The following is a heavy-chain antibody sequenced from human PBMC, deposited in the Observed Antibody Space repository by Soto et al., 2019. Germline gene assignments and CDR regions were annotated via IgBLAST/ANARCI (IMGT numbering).Heavy chain of an antibody. CDR1: GFTFSSYA. Sequence: PGGSLRLSCAASGFTFSSYAMHWVRQAPGKGLEWVAVISYDGSNKYYADSVKGRFTISRDNSKNTLYLQMNSLRAEDTAVYYCARDIGSWDPTELPPHSYYYGMDVWGQGTTVTVSS. J-gene: IGHJ6*02. D-gene: IGHD1-26*01. CDR2: ISYDGSNK. CDR3: ARDIGSWDPTELPPHSYYYGMDV. V-gene: IGHV3-30-3*01.